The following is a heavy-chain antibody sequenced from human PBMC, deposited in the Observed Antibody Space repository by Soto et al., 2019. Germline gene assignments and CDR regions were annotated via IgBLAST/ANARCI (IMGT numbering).Heavy chain of an antibody. V-gene: IGHV3-33*01. CDR1: GFTFSSYG. CDR3: ARAPYSSGWYASMDV. D-gene: IGHD6-19*01. Sequence: PGGSLRLSCAASGFTFSSYGMHWVRQAPGKGLEWVAVIWYDGSNKYYADSVKGRFTISRDNSKNTLYLQMNSLRAEDTAVYYCARAPYSSGWYASMDVWGQGTTVTVSS. CDR2: IWYDGSNK. J-gene: IGHJ6*02.